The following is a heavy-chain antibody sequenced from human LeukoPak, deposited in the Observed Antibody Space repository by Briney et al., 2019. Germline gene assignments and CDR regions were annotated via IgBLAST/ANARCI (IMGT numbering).Heavy chain of an antibody. J-gene: IGHJ3*02. D-gene: IGHD6-13*01. CDR1: GFTFSSYW. CDR2: MNSDGSST. CDR3: TRGNLEAGGAFDI. V-gene: IGHV3-74*01. Sequence: GGSPRLSCAASGFTFSSYWMHWVRQAPGKGLVWVSRMNSDGSSTSHADSVKGRFTISRDNAKNTLYLQMNSLRAEDTAVYYCTRGNLEAGGAFDIWGQGTMVAVSS.